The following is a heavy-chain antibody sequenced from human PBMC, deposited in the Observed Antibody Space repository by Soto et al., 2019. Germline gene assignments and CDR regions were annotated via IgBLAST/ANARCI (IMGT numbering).Heavy chain of an antibody. Sequence: GGSLRLSCAASGFTFSTYSMNWVRQAPGKGLEWVSYISSTSRTIFYADSVKGRFTISRDSAKNSLYLQMNSLRDEDTAAYYCARDVDGDSRYFYATDVWGQGTTVTFSS. D-gene: IGHD4-17*01. CDR1: GFTFSTYS. CDR3: ARDVDGDSRYFYATDV. CDR2: ISSTSRTI. J-gene: IGHJ6*02. V-gene: IGHV3-48*02.